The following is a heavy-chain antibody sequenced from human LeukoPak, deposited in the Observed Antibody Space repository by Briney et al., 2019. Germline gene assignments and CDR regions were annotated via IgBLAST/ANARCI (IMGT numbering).Heavy chain of an antibody. D-gene: IGHD1-26*01. CDR1: GFTFSSYW. CDR2: ISYDGSNK. J-gene: IGHJ6*03. CDR3: ARVGGIVGATGYYYYMDV. Sequence: PGGSLRLSCAASGFTFSSYWMSWVRQAPGKGLEWVAVISYDGSNKYYADSVKGRFTISRDNSKNTLYLQMNSLRAEDTAVYYCARVGGIVGATGYYYYMDVWGKGTTVTVSS. V-gene: IGHV3-30*01.